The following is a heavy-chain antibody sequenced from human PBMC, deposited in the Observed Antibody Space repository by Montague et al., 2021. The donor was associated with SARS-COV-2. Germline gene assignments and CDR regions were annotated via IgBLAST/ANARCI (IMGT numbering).Heavy chain of an antibody. J-gene: IGHJ6*03. D-gene: IGHD3-10*01. CDR2: IIFSGRN. V-gene: IGHV4-39*01. CDR3: ASSYYYGSGTYVYNYYMDV. Sequence: SETLSLTCTVSGGSVSSSPYYWGWIRQPPGRGLKWVGSIIFSGRNYFSLYLKRRLTISVDSSENQFTLRLSSATAADTAVYYCASSYYYGSGTYVYNYYMDVWGKGTTVTVSS. CDR1: GGSVSSSPYY.